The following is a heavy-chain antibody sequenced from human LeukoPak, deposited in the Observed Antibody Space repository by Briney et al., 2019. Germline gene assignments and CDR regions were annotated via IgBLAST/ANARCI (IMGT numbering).Heavy chain of an antibody. CDR1: GFTFSDYS. CDR2: ISSSSSYI. V-gene: IGHV3-11*06. J-gene: IGHJ1*01. CDR3: ASSSGWYFQH. D-gene: IGHD6-19*01. Sequence: GGSLRLSCAASGFTFSDYSMSWIRQAPGKGLEWVSSISSSSSYIYYADSVKGRFTISRDNAKNSLYLQMNSLRAEDTAVYYCASSSGWYFQHWGQGTLVTVSS.